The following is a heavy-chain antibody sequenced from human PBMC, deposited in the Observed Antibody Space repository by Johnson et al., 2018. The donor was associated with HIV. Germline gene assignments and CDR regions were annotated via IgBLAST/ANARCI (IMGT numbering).Heavy chain of an antibody. CDR3: AKEQSVVVIGIGAFDI. D-gene: IGHD3-22*01. CDR2: IRYDGSYK. J-gene: IGHJ3*02. Sequence: QVLLVESGGGVVQPGRSLRLSCAASGFTFSSYGMHWVRQAPGKGLEWVAFIRYDGSYKYYADSVKGRFTISRDNSKNTLYLQMNSLRAEDTAVYSCAKEQSVVVIGIGAFDIWSQGTMVTVSS. V-gene: IGHV3-30*02. CDR1: GFTFSSYG.